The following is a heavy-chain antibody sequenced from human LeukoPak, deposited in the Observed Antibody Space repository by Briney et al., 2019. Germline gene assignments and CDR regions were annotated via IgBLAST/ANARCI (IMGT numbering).Heavy chain of an antibody. J-gene: IGHJ4*02. CDR3: ARGSTDDYSNFDY. V-gene: IGHV1-8*01. Sequence: ASVKVSCKASGYTSTSYDINWVRQATGQGLEWMGWMNPNSGNTGYAQKFQGRVTMTRNTSISTAYMELSSLRSEDTAVYYCARGSTDDYSNFDYWGQGTLVTVSS. D-gene: IGHD4-4*01. CDR1: GYTSTSYD. CDR2: MNPNSGNT.